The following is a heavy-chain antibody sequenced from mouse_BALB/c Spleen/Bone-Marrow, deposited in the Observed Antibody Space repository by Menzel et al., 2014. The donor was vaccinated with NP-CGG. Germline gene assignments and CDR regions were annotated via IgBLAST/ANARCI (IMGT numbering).Heavy chain of an antibody. CDR1: GFTLSSYG. J-gene: IGHJ2*01. CDR2: ISSRGSYT. Sequence: EVQLVESGGDLVKPGGSLKLSCAASGFTLSSYGMSWVRQTPDKKLEWVATISSRGSYTFYPDSVKGRFTISRDNAKNTLYLQMSSLKSEDTAIYYCSRRSDYDYFDYWGQGTTLTVSS. V-gene: IGHV5-6*01. CDR3: SRRSDYDYFDY. D-gene: IGHD2-4*01.